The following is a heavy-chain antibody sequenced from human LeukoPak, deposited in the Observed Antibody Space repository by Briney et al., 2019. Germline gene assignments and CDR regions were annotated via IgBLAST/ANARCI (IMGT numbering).Heavy chain of an antibody. CDR1: GYTFTGYY. D-gene: IGHD3-22*01. J-gene: IGHJ5*02. Sequence: ASVKVSCKASGYTFTGYYMHWVRQAPGQGLEWMGRINPNSGGTNYAQKFQGRVTMTRDTSISTAYMELGSLRPEDTAVYYCARDGYYYDSSDYYSPSIRFDPWGQGTLVTVSS. CDR2: INPNSGGT. V-gene: IGHV1-2*06. CDR3: ARDGYYYDSSDYYSPSIRFDP.